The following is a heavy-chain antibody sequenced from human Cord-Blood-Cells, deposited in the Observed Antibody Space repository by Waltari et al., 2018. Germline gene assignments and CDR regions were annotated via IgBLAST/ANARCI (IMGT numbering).Heavy chain of an antibody. J-gene: IGHJ4*02. CDR2: IKQDGSEK. D-gene: IGHD3-3*01. CDR3: ASGFDGYFDY. V-gene: IGHV3-7*01. CDR1: GFTFSSYW. Sequence: EVQLVESGGGLVQPGGSLRLSCVASGFTFSSYWMSWVRQAPGKGLEWVANIKQDGSEKYYVDSVKGRFTISRDNAKNSLYLQMNSLRAEDTAVYYCASGFDGYFDYWGQGTLVTVSS.